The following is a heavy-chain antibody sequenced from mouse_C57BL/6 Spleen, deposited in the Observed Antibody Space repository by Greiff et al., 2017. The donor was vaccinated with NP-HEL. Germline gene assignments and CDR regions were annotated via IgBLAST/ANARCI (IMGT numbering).Heavy chain of an antibody. CDR1: GYSITSGYY. CDR3: ARGSNYYGSSYGWYFDV. CDR2: ISYDGSN. Sequence: ESGPGLVKPSQSLSLTCSVTGYSITSGYYWNWIRQFPGNKLEWMGYISYDGSNNYNPSLKNRISITRDTSKNQFFLKLNSVTTEYTATYYCARGSNYYGSSYGWYFDVWGTGTTVTVSS. V-gene: IGHV3-6*01. D-gene: IGHD1-1*01. J-gene: IGHJ1*03.